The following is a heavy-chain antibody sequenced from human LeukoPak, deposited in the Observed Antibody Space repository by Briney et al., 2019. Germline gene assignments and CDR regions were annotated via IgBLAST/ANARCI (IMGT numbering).Heavy chain of an antibody. Sequence: GRSLRLSCAASGVTFCDHSMSWGRQAPGKGLEWVGFIRSKANGGTKEYAASVKCTFTISRDDSTSIAYLRMKSLKTQDTAVYYCARGPVQLWVHNGMDVWGQGTTVTVSS. CDR1: GVTFCDHS. D-gene: IGHD5-18*01. CDR2: IRSKANGGTK. V-gene: IGHV3-49*04. CDR3: ARGPVQLWVHNGMDV. J-gene: IGHJ6*02.